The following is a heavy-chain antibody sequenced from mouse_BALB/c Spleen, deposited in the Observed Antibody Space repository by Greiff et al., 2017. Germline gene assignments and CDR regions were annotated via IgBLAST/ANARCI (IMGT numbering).Heavy chain of an antibody. Sequence: QVQLQQPGAELVKPGASVKMSCKASGYTFTSYNMHWVKQTPGQGLEWIGAIYPGNGDTSYNQKFKGKATLTADKPSSTAYMQLSSLTSEDSAVYYCAREYGNYNYAMDYWGQGTSVTVSS. D-gene: IGHD2-10*02. V-gene: IGHV1-12*01. CDR1: GYTFTSYN. CDR2: IYPGNGDT. J-gene: IGHJ4*01. CDR3: AREYGNYNYAMDY.